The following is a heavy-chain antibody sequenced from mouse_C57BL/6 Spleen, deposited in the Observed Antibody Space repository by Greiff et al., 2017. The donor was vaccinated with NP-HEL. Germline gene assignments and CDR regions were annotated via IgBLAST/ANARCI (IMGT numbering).Heavy chain of an antibody. V-gene: IGHV14-2*01. D-gene: IGHD1-1*01. Sequence: EVQRVESGAELVKPGASVKLSCTASGFNIKDYYMHWVKQRTEQGLEWIGRIDPEDGETKYAPKFQGKATITADTSSNTAYRQLSSLTSEDTAVYYCASGGSSPLFFDYWGQGTTLTVSS. CDR1: GFNIKDYY. CDR3: ASGGSSPLFFDY. CDR2: IDPEDGET. J-gene: IGHJ2*01.